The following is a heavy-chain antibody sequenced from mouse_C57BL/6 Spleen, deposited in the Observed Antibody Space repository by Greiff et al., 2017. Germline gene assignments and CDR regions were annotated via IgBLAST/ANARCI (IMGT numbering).Heavy chain of an antibody. CDR2: IHPNSGST. CDR1: GYTFTSYW. Sequence: QVQLQQPGAELVKPGASVKLSCKASGYTFTSYWMHWVKQRPGQGLEWIGMIHPNSGSTNYNEKFKSKATLTVDKSSSTAYMQLSSLTSEDSAVYYCARGEGSRYFFFDYWGQGTTLTVSS. V-gene: IGHV1-64*01. J-gene: IGHJ2*01. CDR3: ARGEGSRYFFFDY. D-gene: IGHD1-1*01.